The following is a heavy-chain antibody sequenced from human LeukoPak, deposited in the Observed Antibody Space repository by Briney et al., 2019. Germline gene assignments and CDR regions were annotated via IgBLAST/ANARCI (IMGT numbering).Heavy chain of an antibody. Sequence: PGGSLRLSCAASGFTFSSYAMHWVRQAPGKGLEWVAVISYDGSNKYYADSVKGRFTISRDNSKNTLYLQMNSPRAEDTAVYYCARDRKPPFWSGYFGWFDPWGQGTLVTVSS. J-gene: IGHJ5*02. CDR2: ISYDGSNK. V-gene: IGHV3-30-3*01. CDR3: ARDRKPPFWSGYFGWFDP. D-gene: IGHD3-3*01. CDR1: GFTFSSYA.